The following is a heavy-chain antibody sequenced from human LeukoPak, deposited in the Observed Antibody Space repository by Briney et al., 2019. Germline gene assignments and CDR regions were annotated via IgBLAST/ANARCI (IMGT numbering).Heavy chain of an antibody. Sequence: SETLSLTCTVSGGSISSYYWSWIRQPAGKGLQWIVRLFISGITNYNPSLKSRVTMSVDTSKNQFTLKLTSVTAADTAVYYCARAYYDTSGYPGWYFDLWGRGTLVTVS. D-gene: IGHD3-22*01. V-gene: IGHV4-4*07. CDR2: LFISGIT. CDR3: ARAYYDTSGYPGWYFDL. CDR1: GGSISSYY. J-gene: IGHJ2*01.